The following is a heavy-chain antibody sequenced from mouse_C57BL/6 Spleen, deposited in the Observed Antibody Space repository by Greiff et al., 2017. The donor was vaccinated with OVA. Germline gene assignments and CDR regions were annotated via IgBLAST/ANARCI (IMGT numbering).Heavy chain of an antibody. J-gene: IGHJ1*03. Sequence: QVQLQQSGAELVRPGTSVKLSCKASGYTFTSYWMHWVKQRPGQGLEWIGVIDPSDSYTNYNQKFKGKATLTVDTSSSTAYMQLSSLTSEDSAGYYCARDYGSSDGYFDVWGTERTGTVSS. CDR2: IDPSDSYT. CDR1: GYTFTSYW. CDR3: ARDYGSSDGYFDV. V-gene: IGHV1-59*01. D-gene: IGHD1-1*01.